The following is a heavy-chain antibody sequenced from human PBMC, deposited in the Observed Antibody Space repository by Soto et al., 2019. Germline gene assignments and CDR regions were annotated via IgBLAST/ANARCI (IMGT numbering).Heavy chain of an antibody. CDR3: ARVPSSIVVVVAATRGFDY. CDR2: INHSGST. D-gene: IGHD2-15*01. V-gene: IGHV4-34*01. CDR1: GGSFSGYY. J-gene: IGHJ4*02. Sequence: QVQLQQWGAGLLKPSETLSLTCAVYGGSFSGYYWSWIRQPPGKGLEWIGEINHSGSTNYNPSLKSRFTISVDTSKNQFSLKLSSVTAADTAVYYCARVPSSIVVVVAATRGFDYWGQGTLVTVSS.